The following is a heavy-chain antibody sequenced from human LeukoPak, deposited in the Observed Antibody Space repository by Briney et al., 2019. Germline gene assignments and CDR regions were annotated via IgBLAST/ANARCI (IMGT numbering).Heavy chain of an antibody. CDR1: GYTFTGYY. J-gene: IGHJ6*03. D-gene: IGHD2/OR15-2a*01. CDR2: INPNSGGT. Sequence: ASVKVSCKASGYTFTGYYMHWVRQAPGQGLEWMGWINPNSGGTNYAQKFQGRVTMTGDTSTSTAYMGLSSLRSDDTARYFCARDSSTWYSDYYYYMDVWGKGTTVTVSS. V-gene: IGHV1-2*02. CDR3: ARDSSTWYSDYYYYMDV.